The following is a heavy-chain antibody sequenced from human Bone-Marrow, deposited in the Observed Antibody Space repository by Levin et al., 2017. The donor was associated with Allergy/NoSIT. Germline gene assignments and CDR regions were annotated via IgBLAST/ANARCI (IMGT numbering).Heavy chain of an antibody. CDR2: ISYDGSNK. V-gene: IGHV3-30-3*01. Sequence: GESLKISCAASGFTFSSYAMHWVRQAPGKGLEWVAVISYDGSNKYYADSVKGRFTISRDNSKNTLYLQMNSLRAEDTAVYYCARDPDWGDYGSGSLVDYWGQGTLVTVSS. CDR1: GFTFSSYA. J-gene: IGHJ4*02. D-gene: IGHD3-10*01. CDR3: ARDPDWGDYGSGSLVDY.